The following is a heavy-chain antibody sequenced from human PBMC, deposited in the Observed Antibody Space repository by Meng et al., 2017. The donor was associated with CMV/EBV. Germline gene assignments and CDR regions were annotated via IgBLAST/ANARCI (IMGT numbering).Heavy chain of an antibody. J-gene: IGHJ6*02. Sequence: GESLKISFSASGFTFSSYEMNWVRQAPGKGLEWVSYISSSGSTIYYADSVKGRFNISRDNAKNSLYVKMNSLRAEDTAVYYCARDWEDIVVVPAAYYYYYGMDVWGQGTTVTVSS. CDR3: ARDWEDIVVVPAAYYYYYGMDV. V-gene: IGHV3-48*03. D-gene: IGHD2-2*01. CDR1: GFTFSSYE. CDR2: ISSSGSTI.